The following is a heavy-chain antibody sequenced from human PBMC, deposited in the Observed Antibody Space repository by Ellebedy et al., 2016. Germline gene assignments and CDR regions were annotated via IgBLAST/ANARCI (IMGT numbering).Heavy chain of an antibody. CDR2: IYYSGST. V-gene: IGHV4-59*12. CDR3: ARGQSRDGYNSHYYYYMDV. J-gene: IGHJ6*03. D-gene: IGHD5-24*01. CDR1: GGSISSYY. Sequence: SETLSLTCTVSGGSISSYYWSWIRQPPGKGLEWIGYIYYSGSTNYNPSLKSRVTISVDTSKNQFSLKLSSVTAADTAVYYCARGQSRDGYNSHYYYYMDVWGKGTTVTVSS.